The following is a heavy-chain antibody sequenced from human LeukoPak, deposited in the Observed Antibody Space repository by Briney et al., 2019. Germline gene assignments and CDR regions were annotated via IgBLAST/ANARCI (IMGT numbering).Heavy chain of an antibody. CDR2: ISGSGGTT. Sequence: GGSLRLSCAASGFTFSSYSMSWVRQAPGKGLEWVSVISGSGGTTYDADSVKGRFTISRDNSKNTLYLQMNSLRAEDTAVYYCAKARNLRYFDWLPLDYWGQGTLVTVSS. CDR1: GFTFSSYS. V-gene: IGHV3-23*01. CDR3: AKARNLRYFDWLPLDY. D-gene: IGHD3-9*01. J-gene: IGHJ4*02.